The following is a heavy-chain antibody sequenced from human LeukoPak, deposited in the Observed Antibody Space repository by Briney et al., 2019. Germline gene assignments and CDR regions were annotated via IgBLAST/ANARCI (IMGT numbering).Heavy chain of an antibody. D-gene: IGHD4-11*01. CDR1: GGAFSGSSYY. CDR3: ARGYSIYYYYGMDV. J-gene: IGHJ6*02. CDR2: IYYSGST. Sequence: PSEPLSLTYTVSGGAFSGSSYYWGWLRQPPGKGLEWIGSIYYSGSTYYNPSLKSRVTISVDTSKNQFSLKLSSVTAADTAVYYCARGYSIYYYYGMDVWGQGTTVTVSS. V-gene: IGHV4-39*07.